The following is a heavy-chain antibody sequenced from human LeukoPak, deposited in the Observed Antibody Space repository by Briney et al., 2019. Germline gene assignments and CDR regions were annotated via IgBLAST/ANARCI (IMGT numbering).Heavy chain of an antibody. CDR1: GYSISSGYY. CDR3: ARSSTQWELRRWFDP. D-gene: IGHD1-26*01. CDR2: IYHSGST. J-gene: IGHJ5*02. V-gene: IGHV4-38-2*02. Sequence: SETLSLTCTVSGYSISSGYYWGWIRQPPGKGLEWIGSIYHSGSTYYNPSLKSRATISVDTSKNQFSLKLSSVTAADTAVYYCARSSTQWELRRWFDPWGQGTLVTVSS.